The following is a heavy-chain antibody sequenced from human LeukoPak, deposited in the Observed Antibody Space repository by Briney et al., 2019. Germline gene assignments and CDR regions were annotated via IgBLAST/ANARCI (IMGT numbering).Heavy chain of an antibody. CDR3: ATRKLGNDY. Sequence: KPSETLSLTCTVSGGSINNYYWSWIRQPAGKGLEWIGLIYSSGSTSYNPSLKSRVTMSVDTSKKQFSLRLSSVTAADTAVYYCATRKLGNDYWGQGTLVTVSS. V-gene: IGHV4-4*07. D-gene: IGHD7-27*01. CDR1: GGSINNYY. CDR2: IYSSGST. J-gene: IGHJ4*02.